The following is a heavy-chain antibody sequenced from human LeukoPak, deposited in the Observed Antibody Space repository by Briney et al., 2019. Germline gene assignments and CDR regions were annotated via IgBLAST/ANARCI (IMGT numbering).Heavy chain of an antibody. Sequence: SVKVSCKASGGTFSSYAISWVRQAPGQGLEWMGRIIPILGIANYAQKFQGRVTITTDESTSTAYMELSSLRSEDTAVYYCARGDEGEYDHGYFDYWGQGTLVTVSS. D-gene: IGHD2/OR15-2a*01. J-gene: IGHJ4*02. CDR2: IIPILGIA. V-gene: IGHV1-69*04. CDR3: ARGDEGEYDHGYFDY. CDR1: GGTFSSYA.